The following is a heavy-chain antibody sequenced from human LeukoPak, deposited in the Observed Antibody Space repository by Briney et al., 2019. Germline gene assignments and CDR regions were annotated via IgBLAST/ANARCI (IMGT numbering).Heavy chain of an antibody. V-gene: IGHV3-74*01. Sequence: GGSLRLSCAASGFTFTTYWMHWVRQAPGKGLMYISRNNGDGSTTNYADVVKGRFTMSRDNVKNTLYLQMNSLRVEDMAVYYCARDPRNVGLAPWGQGTLVTVSS. CDR2: NNGDGSTT. D-gene: IGHD2-15*01. CDR3: ARDPRNVGLAP. CDR1: GFTFTTYW. J-gene: IGHJ5*02.